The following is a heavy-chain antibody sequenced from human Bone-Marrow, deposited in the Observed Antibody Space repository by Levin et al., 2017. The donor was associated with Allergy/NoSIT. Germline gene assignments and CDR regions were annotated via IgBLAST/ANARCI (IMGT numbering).Heavy chain of an antibody. CDR1: GFIFSNYE. J-gene: IGHJ4*02. CDR3: ARDVPIIGRDY. V-gene: IGHV3-48*03. CDR2: ISGSGSII. D-gene: IGHD1-26*01. Sequence: PGGSLRLSCEASGFIFSNYEMNWVRQAPGKGLEWLSYISGSGSIIYYADSVKGRFTISRDNAKNSLYLQINSLRVEDTAVYYCARDVPIIGRDYWGQGTLVTVSS.